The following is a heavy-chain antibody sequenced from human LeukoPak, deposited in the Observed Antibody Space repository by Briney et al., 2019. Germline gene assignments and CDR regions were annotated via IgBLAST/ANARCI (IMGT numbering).Heavy chain of an antibody. V-gene: IGHV4-59*01. CDR2: IYYSGST. CDR3: ARTTLYDFWSGYYYYFDY. J-gene: IGHJ4*02. CDR1: GGSISSYY. Sequence: SETLSLTCTVSGGSISSYYWSWIRQPPGKGLGWIGYIYYSGSTNYNPSLKSRVTISVDTSKNQFSLKLSSVTAADTAVYYCARTTLYDFWSGYYYYFDYWGQGTLVTVSS. D-gene: IGHD3-3*01.